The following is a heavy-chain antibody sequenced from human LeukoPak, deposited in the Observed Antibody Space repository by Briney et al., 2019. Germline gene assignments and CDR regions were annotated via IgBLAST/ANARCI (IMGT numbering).Heavy chain of an antibody. CDR3: ARDQDYYDSSGYLSSGLDY. D-gene: IGHD3-22*01. V-gene: IGHV1-46*01. J-gene: IGHJ4*02. Sequence: ASVKVSCKASGYTLTSYYMHWVRQAPGQGLEWMGIINPSGGSTSYAQKFQGRVTMTRDTSTSTVYMELSSLRSEDTAVYYCARDQDYYDSSGYLSSGLDYWGQGTLVTVSS. CDR1: GYTLTSYY. CDR2: INPSGGST.